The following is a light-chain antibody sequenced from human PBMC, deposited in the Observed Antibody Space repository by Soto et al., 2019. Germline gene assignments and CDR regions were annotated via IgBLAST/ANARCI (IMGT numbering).Light chain of an antibody. V-gene: IGKV3-20*01. Sequence: EIVLTQSPGTLSLSPGERATLSCRASQSVSSSNLAWYQQPPGQAPRLLMYDAFSRATGIPDSFSGSGSGTDFTLTISRLEPEDFAVYYCQQYGSLPRTFGQGTRVEIK. CDR1: QSVSSSN. CDR2: DAF. J-gene: IGKJ1*01. CDR3: QQYGSLPRT.